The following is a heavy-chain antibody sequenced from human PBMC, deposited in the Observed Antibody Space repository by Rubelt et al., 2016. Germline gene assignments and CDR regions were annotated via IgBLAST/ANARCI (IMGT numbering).Heavy chain of an antibody. D-gene: IGHD5/OR15-5a*01. V-gene: IGHV3-53*01. CDR1: GFSVSGNY. J-gene: IGHJ4*02. CDR2: TYTSGTT. Sequence: EVQLVESGGGLIQPGGSLRLSCEVSGFSVSGNYMTWVRQAPGKGLEWVSMTYTSGTTYFTGSVKGRFTISRDTSKNTLYLQMDSLRVEDTAVYYCARASYIVSRPGGYWGQGTLVTVSP. CDR3: ARASYIVSRPGGY.